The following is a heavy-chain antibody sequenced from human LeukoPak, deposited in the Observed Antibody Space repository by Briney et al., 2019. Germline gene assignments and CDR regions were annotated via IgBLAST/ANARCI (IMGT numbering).Heavy chain of an antibody. CDR1: GFTFSDYY. J-gene: IGHJ3*02. Sequence: GGSLRLSCAASGFTFSDYYMSWIRQAPGKGLEWVSFISSSGSTIYYADSMKGRFTISRDNAKNSVYLQMNSLRAEDTAVYYCARGLGYCSGDSCPRRAFDIWGQGTVVTVSS. CDR3: ARGLGYCSGDSCPRRAFDI. V-gene: IGHV3-11*01. CDR2: ISSSGSTI. D-gene: IGHD2-15*01.